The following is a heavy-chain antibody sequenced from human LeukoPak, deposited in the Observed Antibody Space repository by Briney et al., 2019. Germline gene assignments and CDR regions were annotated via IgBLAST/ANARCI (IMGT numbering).Heavy chain of an antibody. J-gene: IGHJ4*02. Sequence: SETLSLTCAVSGGSISSSNWWSWVRQPPGKGLEWIGEIYHSGSTYYNPSLKSRVTISVDRSKNQFSLKLSSVTAADTAAYYCAAREYQPLPDYWGQGTLVTVSS. V-gene: IGHV4-4*02. CDR3: AAREYQPLPDY. D-gene: IGHD2-2*01. CDR2: IYHSGST. CDR1: GGSISSSNW.